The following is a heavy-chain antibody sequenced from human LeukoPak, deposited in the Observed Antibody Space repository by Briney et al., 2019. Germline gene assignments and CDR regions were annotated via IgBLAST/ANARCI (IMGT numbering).Heavy chain of an antibody. Sequence: TGGSLRLSCAAYGSTITTYAVTWVRQAPGKGLEWVSGIGGGGTQYYEASVKGRLIISSDSSQKLVDLQMNSLTVEDTAAYNCARAQGALDYWGQGSLVTVSS. J-gene: IGHJ4*02. CDR1: GSTITTYA. CDR3: ARAQGALDY. D-gene: IGHD1-26*01. V-gene: IGHV3-23*01. CDR2: IGGGGTQ.